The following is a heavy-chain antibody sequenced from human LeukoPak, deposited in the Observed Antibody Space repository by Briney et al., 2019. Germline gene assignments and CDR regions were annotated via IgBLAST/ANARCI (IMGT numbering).Heavy chain of an antibody. D-gene: IGHD3-9*01. CDR3: ARVPEYMDILIAYSTTPDY. Sequence: GGSLRLSCAASGFAFSTYSMTWVRQAPGQGLEWVSVISSSSRYIYYADSVRGRFTISRDNAKNSLYLHMSSLRAEDTAVYYCARVPEYMDILIAYSTTPDYWGQGTLVTVSS. J-gene: IGHJ4*02. V-gene: IGHV3-21*01. CDR2: ISSSSRYI. CDR1: GFAFSTYS.